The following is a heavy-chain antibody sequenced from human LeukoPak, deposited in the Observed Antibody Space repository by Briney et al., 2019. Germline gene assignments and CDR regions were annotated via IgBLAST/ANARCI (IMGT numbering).Heavy chain of an antibody. CDR2: ISGYNGNT. CDR3: ARDHGSGSYYADY. Sequence: ASVKVSCKASGYSFTSYGISWVRQAPGQGLEWMGWISGYNGNTKFAQKLQGRVTMTTDTSTSTAYMELSRLRSDDTAVYYCARDHGSGSYYADYWGQGTLVTVSS. D-gene: IGHD3-10*01. V-gene: IGHV1-18*04. CDR1: GYSFTSYG. J-gene: IGHJ4*02.